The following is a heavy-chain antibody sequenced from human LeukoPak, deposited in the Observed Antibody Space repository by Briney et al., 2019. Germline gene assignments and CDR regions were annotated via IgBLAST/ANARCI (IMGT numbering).Heavy chain of an antibody. CDR3: ARQLRYFDWLRTLNWFDP. D-gene: IGHD3-9*01. CDR2: INPNSGGT. J-gene: IGHJ5*02. CDR1: GYTFTGYY. V-gene: IGHV1-2*06. Sequence: ASVKVSCKASGYTFTGYYMHWVRQAPGQGLEWMGRINPNSGGTSYAPKFQGRVTMTRDTSISTAYMELRRLRSDDTAVYYYARQLRYFDWLRTLNWFDPWGQGTLVTVSS.